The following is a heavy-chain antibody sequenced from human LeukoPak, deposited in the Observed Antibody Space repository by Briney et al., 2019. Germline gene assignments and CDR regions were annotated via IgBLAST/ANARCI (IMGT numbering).Heavy chain of an antibody. J-gene: IGHJ2*01. D-gene: IGHD4-17*01. CDR2: IYYSGST. CDR3: ARAWGSTVTVEEYFDL. V-gene: IGHV4-59*01. Sequence: SETLSLTCTVSGGSISSYYWSWIRQPPGKGLEWIGYIYYSGSTNYNPSLKSRVTISVDTSKNQFSLKLSSVTAADTAVYYCARAWGSTVTVEEYFDLWGRGTLVTVSS. CDR1: GGSISSYY.